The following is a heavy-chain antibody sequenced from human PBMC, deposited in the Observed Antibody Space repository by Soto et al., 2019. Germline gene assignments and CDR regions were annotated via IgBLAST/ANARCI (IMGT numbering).Heavy chain of an antibody. D-gene: IGHD3-10*01. J-gene: IGHJ6*02. V-gene: IGHV4-31*03. CDR1: GGSISSGGYY. CDR2: IYYSGST. CDR3: ARDRFGDPYSMDV. Sequence: QVQLQESGPGLVKPSQTLSLTCTVSGGSISSGGYYWSWIRQHPGKGLEWIGYIYYSGSTYYNPSPTSRVTRPVDTSKNQFSLKLSSVTAADTAVYYCARDRFGDPYSMDVWGQGTTVTVSS.